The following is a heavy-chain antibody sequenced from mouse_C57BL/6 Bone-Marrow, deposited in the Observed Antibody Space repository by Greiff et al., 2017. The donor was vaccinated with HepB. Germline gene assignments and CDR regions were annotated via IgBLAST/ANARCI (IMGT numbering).Heavy chain of an antibody. V-gene: IGHV5-2*01. CDR3: ARGAPIYYGNYDYAMDY. J-gene: IGHJ4*01. D-gene: IGHD2-1*01. Sequence: EVKLVESGGGLVQPGESLKLSCESNEYEFPSHDMSWVRKTPEKRLELVAAINSDGGSTYYPDTMERRFIISRDNTKKTLYLQMSSLRSEDTALYYCARGAPIYYGNYDYAMDYWGQGTSVTVSS. CDR2: INSDGGST. CDR1: EYEFPSHD.